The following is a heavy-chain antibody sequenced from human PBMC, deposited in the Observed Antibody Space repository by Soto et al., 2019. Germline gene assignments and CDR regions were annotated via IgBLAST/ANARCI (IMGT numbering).Heavy chain of an antibody. V-gene: IGHV1-3*01. D-gene: IGHD3-3*01. CDR3: ARENDCWIGYYLHY. Sequence: ASVKVSCKASGYTFTDYAIQWVLQAPGQRLEWLGWINAGNGNTKYSQKFPGRVTINRDTSARTAYIELSSLRAEHTDVYYCARENDCWIGYYLHYWGQVPLVTLSS. CDR2: INAGNGNT. J-gene: IGHJ4*02. CDR1: GYTFTDYA.